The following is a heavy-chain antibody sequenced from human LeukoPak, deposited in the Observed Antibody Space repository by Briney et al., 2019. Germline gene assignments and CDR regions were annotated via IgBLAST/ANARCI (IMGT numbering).Heavy chain of an antibody. V-gene: IGHV3-7*01. CDR1: GFTFSSYW. CDR2: IKTDGSLI. D-gene: IGHD3-22*01. CDR3: ARRGYYDSSGYDY. J-gene: IGHJ4*02. Sequence: GGSLRLSCVASGFTFSSYWMTWVRQAPGKGLEWVANIKTDGSLIYYVDSVKGRFTISRDNAKNSLYLQMNSLRVEDTAVYYCARRGYYDSSGYDYQGQGTLVTVSS.